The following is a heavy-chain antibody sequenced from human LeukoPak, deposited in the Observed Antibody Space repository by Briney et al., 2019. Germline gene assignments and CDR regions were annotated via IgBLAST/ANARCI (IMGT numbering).Heavy chain of an antibody. D-gene: IGHD3-3*01. CDR1: GFTFSSYG. CDR3: AKWAYDFWSGYSIAYYYYGMDV. V-gene: IGHV3-23*01. J-gene: IGHJ6*02. Sequence: GGSLRLSCAASGFTFSSYGMHWVRQAPGKGLEWVSAISGSGGSTYYADSVKGRFTISRDNSKNTLYLQMNSLRAEDTAVYYCAKWAYDFWSGYSIAYYYYGMDVWGQGTTVTVSS. CDR2: ISGSGGST.